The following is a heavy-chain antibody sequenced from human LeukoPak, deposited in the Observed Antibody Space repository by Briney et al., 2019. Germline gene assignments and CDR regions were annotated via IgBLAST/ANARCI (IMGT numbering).Heavy chain of an antibody. Sequence: GGSPRLSCAGSGFTFGGYGMHWFRQTPGKGLEWVAVIAYDGSRAFYADSVKGRFTISSDNSKNTMSVQMDDLRAEDTAVYYCTRYNNDHFDYWGQGTLVTVSS. J-gene: IGHJ4*02. CDR2: IAYDGSRA. D-gene: IGHD1-14*01. V-gene: IGHV3-33*01. CDR1: GFTFGGYG. CDR3: TRYNNDHFDY.